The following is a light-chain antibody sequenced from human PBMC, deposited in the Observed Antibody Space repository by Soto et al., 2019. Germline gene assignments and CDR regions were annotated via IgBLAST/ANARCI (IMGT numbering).Light chain of an antibody. J-gene: IGKJ1*01. CDR3: QQSYVTPWT. V-gene: IGKV1-39*01. Sequence: IQVTQSPSSLSASIGDRGTISCRASQDLSSPLNWYQHKSGKAPKLLIYAASGLHSGVPSRFSGSGSGTDFTLTISSLQPEDFATYYCQQSYVTPWTFGQGTKVEIK. CDR1: QDLSSP. CDR2: AAS.